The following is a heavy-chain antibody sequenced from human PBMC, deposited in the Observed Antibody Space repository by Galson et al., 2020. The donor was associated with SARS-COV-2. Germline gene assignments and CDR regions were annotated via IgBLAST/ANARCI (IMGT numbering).Heavy chain of an antibody. CDR2: ISYSGST. J-gene: IGHJ6*03. CDR1: GGSISTSSDY. CDR3: ARRKYYNYYMDV. Sequence: SQTLSLTCTVSGGSISTSSDYWGWIRQPPVKGLEWLATISYSGSTYYNPSLKSRVMISVDKSKNQFSLRMSSVTAADMAVYYCARRKYYNYYMDVWGKGTTVTISS. V-gene: IGHV4-39*01.